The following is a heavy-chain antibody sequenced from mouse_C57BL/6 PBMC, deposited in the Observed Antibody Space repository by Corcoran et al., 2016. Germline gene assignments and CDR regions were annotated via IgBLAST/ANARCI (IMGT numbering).Heavy chain of an antibody. CDR1: GYTFTDYY. D-gene: IGHD2-5*01. Sequence: QVQLQQSGPELVKPGASVKISCKASGYTFTDYYLNWVKQRPGQGLEWIGWIFPGSGSTYYNEKFKGKATLTVDKSSSTAYMLLSSLTSEDSAVYFCARGGGYSNYGEGAMDYWGQGTSVTVSS. CDR2: IFPGSGST. J-gene: IGHJ4*01. CDR3: ARGGGYSNYGEGAMDY. V-gene: IGHV1-75*01.